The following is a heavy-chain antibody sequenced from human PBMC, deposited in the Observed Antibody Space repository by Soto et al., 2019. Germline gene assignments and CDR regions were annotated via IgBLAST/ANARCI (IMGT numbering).Heavy chain of an antibody. Sequence: QVQLVESGGGVVQPGRSLRLSCAASGFTFSAYGMHWVRQAPGKGLEWVAGIWYDGNKKYYADSLKGRCTISRDNSKNTLYLQMNSLRAEHTSVYYCARDSVDGDYRFGMDVWGQGTTVTVSS. CDR2: IWYDGNKK. J-gene: IGHJ6*02. D-gene: IGHD4-17*01. CDR1: GFTFSAYG. CDR3: ARDSVDGDYRFGMDV. V-gene: IGHV3-33*01.